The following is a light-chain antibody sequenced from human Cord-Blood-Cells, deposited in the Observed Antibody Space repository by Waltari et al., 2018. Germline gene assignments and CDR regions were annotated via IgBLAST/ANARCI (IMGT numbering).Light chain of an antibody. Sequence: EIVLTHSPATLSLSAGERLTLPCRASQSVSSYFAWYQQKPGQAPKLLIYDASNRATGIPSRFSGSGSGTDFTLTISSLQPEDFAVYYCQQRSSWPITFGQGTRLEIK. V-gene: IGKV3-11*01. CDR2: DAS. J-gene: IGKJ5*01. CDR3: QQRSSWPIT. CDR1: QSVSSY.